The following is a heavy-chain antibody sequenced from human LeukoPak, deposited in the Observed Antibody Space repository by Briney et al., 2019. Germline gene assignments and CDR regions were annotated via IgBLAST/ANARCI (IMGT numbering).Heavy chain of an antibody. CDR3: ARDTRGYSYGNIDY. V-gene: IGHV3-53*01. CDR2: IYSGGST. CDR1: GFTVSSNY. D-gene: IGHD5-18*01. J-gene: IGHJ4*02. Sequence: PGGSLRLSCAASGFTVSSNYMSWVRQAPGKGLEWVSVIYSGGSTYYAGSVKGRFTISRDNSKNTLYLQMNSLRAEDTAVYYCARDTRGYSYGNIDYWGQGTLVTVSS.